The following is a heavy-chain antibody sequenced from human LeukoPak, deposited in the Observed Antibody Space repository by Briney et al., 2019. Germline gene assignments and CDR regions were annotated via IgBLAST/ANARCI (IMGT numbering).Heavy chain of an antibody. V-gene: IGHV1-69*06. CDR3: ARDGGYSGYDYADY. CDR2: IIPIFGTA. D-gene: IGHD5-12*01. J-gene: IGHJ4*02. CDR1: GGTFSSYA. Sequence: ASVKVSCKASGGTFSSYAISWVRQAPGQGLEWMGGIIPIFGTANYAQKFQGRVTITADKSTSTAYMELSSLRSEDTAVYYCARDGGYSGYDYADYWGQGTLVTVSS.